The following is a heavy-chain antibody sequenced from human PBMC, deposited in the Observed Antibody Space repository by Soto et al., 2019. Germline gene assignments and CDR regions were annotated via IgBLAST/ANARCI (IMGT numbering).Heavy chain of an antibody. J-gene: IGHJ5*02. CDR2: INAGNGNT. V-gene: IGHV1-3*01. CDR1: GYTFTSYA. Sequence: GASVKVSCKASGYTFTSYAMHWVRQAPGQRLEWMGWINAGNGNTKYSQKFQGRVTITRDTSASTAYMELSSLRSEDTAVYYCARDGDRITIFGVVKKYNWFGPWGQGTLVTVSS. D-gene: IGHD3-3*01. CDR3: ARDGDRITIFGVVKKYNWFGP.